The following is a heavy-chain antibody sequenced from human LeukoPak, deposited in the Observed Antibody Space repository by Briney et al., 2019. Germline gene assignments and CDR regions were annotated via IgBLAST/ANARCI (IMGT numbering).Heavy chain of an antibody. Sequence: ASVTVSCKASGYTFTSYYMHWVRQAPGQGLEWMGIINPSGGNTSYAQKLQGRVTMTRDTSTSTVYMEVSSLRSEDTAVYYCARGTANFWSGYSSHFDYWGQGTLVTVSS. V-gene: IGHV1-46*01. CDR2: INPSGGNT. CDR1: GYTFTSYY. CDR3: ARGTANFWSGYSSHFDY. D-gene: IGHD3-3*01. J-gene: IGHJ4*02.